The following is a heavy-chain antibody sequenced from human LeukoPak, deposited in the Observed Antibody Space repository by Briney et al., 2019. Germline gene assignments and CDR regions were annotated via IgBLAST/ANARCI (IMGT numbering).Heavy chain of an antibody. CDR1: GGSISSSSSY. J-gene: IGHJ5*02. D-gene: IGHD6-13*01. V-gene: IGHV4-39*01. CDR2: IYYSGST. CDR3: ARRIAAAGGWFDP. Sequence: SETLSLTCTVSGGSISSSSSYWGWLRQPPGKGLEWIGTIYYSGSTYYNPSLQSRVTLSVDTSKNQFSLKLNSVTAADTAVYYCARRIAAAGGWFDPWGQGTLVTVSS.